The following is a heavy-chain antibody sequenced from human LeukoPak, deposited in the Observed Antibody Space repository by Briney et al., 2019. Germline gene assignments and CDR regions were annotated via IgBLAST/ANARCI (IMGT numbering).Heavy chain of an antibody. D-gene: IGHD3-3*01. V-gene: IGHV3-23*01. CDR3: AKDGSGYYREFDY. Sequence: GGSLRLSCAASGFTFSSYAMSWVRQAPGKGLEWVSATSGSGGSTYYADSVKGRFTISRDNSKNTLYLQMNSLRAEDTAVYYCAKDGSGYYREFDYWGQGTLVTVSS. CDR1: GFTFSSYA. CDR2: TSGSGGST. J-gene: IGHJ4*02.